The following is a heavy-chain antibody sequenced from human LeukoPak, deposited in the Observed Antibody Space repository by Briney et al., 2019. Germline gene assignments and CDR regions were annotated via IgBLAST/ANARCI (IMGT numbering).Heavy chain of an antibody. CDR1: GGSIRSYY. Sequence: SETLSLTCTVSGGSIRSYYWSWIRQPPGKGLEWIGYMYYSGSTSYNPSLKSRVTISVDTSKNQFSLKLSSVTAAGTAVYYCASGAYSFYYMDVWGKGTTVTISS. J-gene: IGHJ6*03. CDR3: ASGAYSFYYMDV. D-gene: IGHD5-18*01. CDR2: MYYSGST. V-gene: IGHV4-59*01.